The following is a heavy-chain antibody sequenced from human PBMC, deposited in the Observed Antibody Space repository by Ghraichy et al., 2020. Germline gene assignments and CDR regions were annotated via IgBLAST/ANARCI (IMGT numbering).Heavy chain of an antibody. Sequence: TLSLTCAVSGGSISSSNWWSWVRQPPGKGLEWIGEIYHSGSTNYNPSLKSRVTISVDKSKNQFSLKLSSVTAADTAVYYCARDSSGWSGSYYDGNRFFDYWGQGTLVTVSS. D-gene: IGHD1-26*01. CDR2: IYHSGST. CDR3: ARDSSGWSGSYYDGNRFFDY. CDR1: GGSISSSNW. J-gene: IGHJ4*02. V-gene: IGHV4-4*02.